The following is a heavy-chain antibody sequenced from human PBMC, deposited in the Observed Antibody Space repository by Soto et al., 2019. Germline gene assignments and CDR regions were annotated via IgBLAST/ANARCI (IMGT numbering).Heavy chain of an antibody. V-gene: IGHV3-23*01. CDR1: GFTFSSYA. D-gene: IGHD1-1*01. CDR3: AKDPLYNWNDEVSYYYYMDV. CDR2: ISRTGGNP. Sequence: EVQLSESGGGLVQPGGSLRLSCAASGFTFSSYAMNWVRQAPGKGLEWVSAISRTGGNPYYADSLKGRFTSSRDNSKNTLYLQMHSLRAEDTAVYYCAKDPLYNWNDEVSYYYYMDVWGKGTTVTVSS. J-gene: IGHJ6*03.